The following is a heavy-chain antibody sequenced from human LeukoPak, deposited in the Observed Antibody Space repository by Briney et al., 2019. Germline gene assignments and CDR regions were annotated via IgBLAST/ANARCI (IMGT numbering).Heavy chain of an antibody. J-gene: IGHJ4*02. V-gene: IGHV3-7*01. CDR2: INKDESAR. Sequence: GGSLRLSCAASGFSFRDYWMNWVRQAPGKGLEWVASINKDESARYYVDSVKGRFTISRDNVKNSLYLQMNSLRVEDTAVYFCARGGYYTFDSWGQGTLVTVSS. CDR1: GFSFRDYW. D-gene: IGHD3-3*01. CDR3: ARGGYYTFDS.